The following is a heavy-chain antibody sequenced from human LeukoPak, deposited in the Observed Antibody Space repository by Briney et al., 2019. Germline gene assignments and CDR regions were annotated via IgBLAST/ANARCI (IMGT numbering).Heavy chain of an antibody. V-gene: IGHV4-4*07. J-gene: IGHJ4*02. CDR2: VYTSGST. Sequence: SETLSLTCTVSGDSISSYFWSWIRQPAGKGLEWIGRVYTSGSTNYNPSLKSRVTMSVDTSKNQFSLKLSSVTAADTAVYYCAGTSGGYYDSSGYYHSVPIDYWGQGTLVTVSS. CDR1: GDSISSYF. D-gene: IGHD3-22*01. CDR3: AGTSGGYYDSSGYYHSVPIDY.